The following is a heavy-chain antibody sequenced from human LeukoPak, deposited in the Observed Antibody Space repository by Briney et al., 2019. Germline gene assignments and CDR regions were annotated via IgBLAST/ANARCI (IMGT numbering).Heavy chain of an antibody. J-gene: IGHJ4*02. CDR3: ARYYCGGDCYSGYFDY. D-gene: IGHD2-21*02. CDR2: IYYTGST. V-gene: IGHV4-59*08. CDR1: GGSMSPYD. Sequence: SETLSLTCTVSGGSMSPYDWSWIRQPPGKGLEWIGYIYYTGSTNYNPSLKSRVTISIDTSKNQFSLKLRSVTAADTAVYYCARYYCGGDCYSGYFDYWGQGTLVTVSS.